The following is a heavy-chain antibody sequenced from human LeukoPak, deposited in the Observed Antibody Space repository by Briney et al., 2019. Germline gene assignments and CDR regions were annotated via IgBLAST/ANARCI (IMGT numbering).Heavy chain of an antibody. CDR2: IYYSGST. V-gene: IGHV4-59*12. CDR3: AREVGPYYFDY. D-gene: IGHD1-26*01. J-gene: IGHJ4*02. CDR1: GVSIGTYY. Sequence: PSETLSLTCTVSGVSIGTYYWTWIRQPPGKGLEWIGYIYYSGSTDFNPSLKSRVTISVDTSKNQFSLKLSSVTAADTAVYYCAREVGPYYFDYWGQGTLVSVSS.